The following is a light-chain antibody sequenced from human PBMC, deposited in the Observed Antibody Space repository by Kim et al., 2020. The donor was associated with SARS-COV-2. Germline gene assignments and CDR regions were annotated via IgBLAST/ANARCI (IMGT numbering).Light chain of an antibody. CDR2: GAS. CDR3: QQYNNWPRT. J-gene: IGKJ1*01. V-gene: IGKV3-15*01. Sequence: VSPGESSTPPFRSSQSATSIFALYLQKPGQAPRVLIKGASTRATGIPARVSVSRSGTEFTSTISSLQSEDSAVYYYQQYNNWPRTFGQGTKVDIK. CDR1: QSATSI.